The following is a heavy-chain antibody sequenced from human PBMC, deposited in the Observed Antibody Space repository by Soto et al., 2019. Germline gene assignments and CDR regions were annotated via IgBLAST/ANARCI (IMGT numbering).Heavy chain of an antibody. D-gene: IGHD3-9*01. CDR1: GYTFTSYA. V-gene: IGHV1-3*01. CDR3: ARDRLDYDILTGHYSDNAFDI. J-gene: IGHJ3*02. Sequence: ASVKVSCKASGYTFTSYAMHWVRQAPGQRLEWMGWINAGNGNTKYSQKFQGRVTITRDTSASTAYMELSSLRSEDTAVYYCARDRLDYDILTGHYSDNAFDIWGQGTMVTVSS. CDR2: INAGNGNT.